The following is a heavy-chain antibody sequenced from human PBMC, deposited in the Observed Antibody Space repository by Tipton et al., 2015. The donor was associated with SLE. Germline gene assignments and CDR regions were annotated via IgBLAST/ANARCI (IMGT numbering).Heavy chain of an antibody. CDR3: ARDERVRGVLGY. Sequence: TLSLTCAVSGYSIGGGYYWGWIRQSPGKGLEWIGYIYYSGSTYYNPSLKSRVTISVDTSKNQFSLKLSSVTAADTAVYYCARDERVRGVLGYWGQGTLVTVSS. J-gene: IGHJ4*02. D-gene: IGHD3-10*01. CDR2: IYYSGST. V-gene: IGHV4-31*11. CDR1: GYSIGGGYY.